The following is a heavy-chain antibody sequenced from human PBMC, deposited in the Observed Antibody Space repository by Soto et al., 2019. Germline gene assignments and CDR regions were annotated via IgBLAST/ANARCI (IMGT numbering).Heavy chain of an antibody. CDR3: ARERVPARIHHTWFDS. J-gene: IGHJ5*01. D-gene: IGHD2-2*02. Sequence: SETLSLTCTVSGGSISSGDYYWSWIRQPPGKGLEWVGYIYYSGSTYYNPSLMSRLTISVDTSKNQFSLKLTSVTAADTAVYVCARERVPARIHHTWFDSWGQGALVTVSS. V-gene: IGHV4-30-4*01. CDR2: IYYSGST. CDR1: GGSISSGDYY.